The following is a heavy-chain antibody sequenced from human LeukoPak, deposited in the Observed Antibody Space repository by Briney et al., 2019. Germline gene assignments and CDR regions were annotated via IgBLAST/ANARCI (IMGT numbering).Heavy chain of an antibody. D-gene: IGHD5-12*01. CDR2: INGDGSSS. CDR3: AKDPGLRLKYFDY. V-gene: IGHV3-74*01. Sequence: PGGSLRLSCAASGFTFSTYLMHSVRQAPGKGLVWVSRINGDGSSSTYAGSVKGRFTISRDNSKNTLYLQMNSLRAEDTAVYYCAKDPGLRLKYFDYWGQGTLVTVSS. CDR1: GFTFSTYL. J-gene: IGHJ4*02.